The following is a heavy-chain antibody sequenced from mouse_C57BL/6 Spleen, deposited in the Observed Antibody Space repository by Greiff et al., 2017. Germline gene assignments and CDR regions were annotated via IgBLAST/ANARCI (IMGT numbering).Heavy chain of an antibody. CDR2: IDPETGGT. V-gene: IGHV1-15*01. CDR3: TRPLAAY. J-gene: IGHJ3*01. D-gene: IGHD2-10*02. CDR1: GYTFTDYE. Sequence: QVQLQQSGAELVRPGASVTLSCKASGYTFTDYEMHWVKQTPVHGLEWIGAIDPETGGTAYNQKFKGKAILTADKSSSTAYMELRSLASEDSAVYYCTRPLAAYWGQGTLVTVSA.